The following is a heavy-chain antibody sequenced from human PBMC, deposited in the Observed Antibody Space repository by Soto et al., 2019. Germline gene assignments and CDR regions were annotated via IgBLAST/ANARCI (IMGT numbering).Heavy chain of an antibody. V-gene: IGHV3-7*01. D-gene: IGHD3-10*01. J-gene: IGHJ4*02. CDR2: IKMDASEK. CDR3: ARDSRYGSGASVNHYLAH. CDR1: GFTFGSYG. Sequence: PXESLSLSCAASGFTFGSYGMSWVRKPQGKGLEWLATIKMDASEKKYVDSVKGRFTMSRDNAKNSLYLQMDSLRAEDTAVYYCARDSRYGSGASVNHYLAHWGQGTLVTVSS.